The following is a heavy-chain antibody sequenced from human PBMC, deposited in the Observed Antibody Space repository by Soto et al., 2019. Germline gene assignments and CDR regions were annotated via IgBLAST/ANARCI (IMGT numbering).Heavy chain of an antibody. V-gene: IGHV3-30-3*01. CDR3: ARVRGRVITTNYFDY. CDR1: GFTFSSYA. Sequence: PGGSLRLSCAVSGFTFSSYAMHWVRQAPCKGLEWVAVISYDGSNKYYADSVKGRFTISRDNSKNTLYLQMNSLRAEDTAVYYCARVRGRVITTNYFDYWGQGTLVTVSS. J-gene: IGHJ4*02. D-gene: IGHD3-22*01. CDR2: ISYDGSNK.